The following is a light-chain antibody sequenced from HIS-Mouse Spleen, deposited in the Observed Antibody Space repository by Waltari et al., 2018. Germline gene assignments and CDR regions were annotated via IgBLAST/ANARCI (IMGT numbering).Light chain of an antibody. CDR2: EGS. CDR1: SSDAGRYNL. J-gene: IGLJ3*02. V-gene: IGLV2-23*01. Sequence: QSALTQPASVSGSPGQSITISCTGTSSDAGRYNLVSRYQQHPGKAPKLMIYEGSKRPSGVSNRFSGSKSGNTASLTISGLQAEDEADYYCCSYAGSSTWVFGGGTKLTVL. CDR3: CSYAGSSTWV.